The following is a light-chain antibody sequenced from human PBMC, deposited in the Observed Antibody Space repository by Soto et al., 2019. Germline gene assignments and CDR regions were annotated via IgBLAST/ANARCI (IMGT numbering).Light chain of an antibody. CDR1: SSDIGGYNY. V-gene: IGLV2-11*01. Sequence: QSALTQPRSVSGSPGQSVTISCTGTSSDIGGYNYVSWYQQHPDKAPKLMIYDVSKRPSGVPDRFSGSKSGNTASLTISGLQAEDEADYYCCSYAGNYYVFGPGTKVTVL. CDR3: CSYAGNYYV. CDR2: DVS. J-gene: IGLJ1*01.